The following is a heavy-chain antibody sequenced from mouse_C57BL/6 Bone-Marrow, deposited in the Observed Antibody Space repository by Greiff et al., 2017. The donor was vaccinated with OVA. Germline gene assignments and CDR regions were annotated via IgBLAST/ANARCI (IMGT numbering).Heavy chain of an antibody. CDR2: ISSGGSYT. V-gene: IGHV5-6*01. J-gene: IGHJ3*01. Sequence: DVQLQESGGDLVKPGGSLKLSCAASGFTFSSYGMSWVRQTPDKRLEWVATISSGGSYTYYPDSVKGRFTISRDNAKNTLYLQMSSLKSEDTAMYYCARQGPFAYWGQGTLVTVSA. CDR3: ARQGPFAY. CDR1: GFTFSSYG. D-gene: IGHD3-3*01.